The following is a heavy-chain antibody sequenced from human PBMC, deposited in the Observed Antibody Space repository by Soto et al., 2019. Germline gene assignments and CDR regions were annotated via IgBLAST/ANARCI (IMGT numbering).Heavy chain of an antibody. CDR3: VKDRNRAELRYGMDV. Sequence: GGSLRLSCSASGFTFSSYAMHWVRQAPGKGLEYVSAISSNGGSTYYADSVKGRFTISRDNSKNTLYLQMSSLRAEDTAVYYCVKDRNRAELRYGMDVWGQGTTVTVSS. CDR1: GFTFSSYA. CDR2: ISSNGGST. D-gene: IGHD3-16*01. J-gene: IGHJ6*02. V-gene: IGHV3-64D*06.